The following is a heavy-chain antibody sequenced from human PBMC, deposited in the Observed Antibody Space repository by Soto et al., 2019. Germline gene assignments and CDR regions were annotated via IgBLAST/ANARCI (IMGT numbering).Heavy chain of an antibody. V-gene: IGHV3-30*18. Sequence: GGSLRLSCAASGFTFSSYGMHWVRQAPDKGLEWVAVISYDGSNKYYADSVKGRFTISRDNSKNTLYLQMNSLRAEDTAVYYCAKEADSSGYYPYYFDYWGQGTLVTVSS. J-gene: IGHJ4*02. CDR3: AKEADSSGYYPYYFDY. D-gene: IGHD3-22*01. CDR2: ISYDGSNK. CDR1: GFTFSSYG.